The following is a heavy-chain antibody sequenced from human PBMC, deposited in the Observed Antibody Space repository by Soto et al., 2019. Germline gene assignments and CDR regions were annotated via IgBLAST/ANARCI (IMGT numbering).Heavy chain of an antibody. J-gene: IGHJ4*02. CDR2: IYYSGST. CDR3: ARVGNDYGDPNNRDFDY. V-gene: IGHV4-59*01. Sequence: SETLSLTCTVSGGSISSYYWSWIRQPPGKGLEWIGYIYYSGSTNYNPSLKSRVTISVDTSKNQFSLKLSSVTAADTAVYYCARVGNDYGDPNNRDFDYWGQGTLVTVSS. CDR1: GGSISSYY. D-gene: IGHD4-17*01.